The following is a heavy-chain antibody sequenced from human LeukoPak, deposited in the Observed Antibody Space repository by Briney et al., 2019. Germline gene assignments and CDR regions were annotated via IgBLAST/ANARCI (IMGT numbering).Heavy chain of an antibody. V-gene: IGHV3-21*04. Sequence: ETLSLTCTVSGGSISSSSYYWGWIRQPPGKGLEWVSSISSSSSYIYYADSVKGWFTISRDNSKNTLYLQMSSLRAEDTAIYYCAKNGDRGAYCTGGTCYPYFYYYMDVWGKGTTVTI. D-gene: IGHD2-15*01. J-gene: IGHJ6*03. CDR3: AKNGDRGAYCTGGTCYPYFYYYMDV. CDR1: GGSISSSS. CDR2: ISSSSSYI.